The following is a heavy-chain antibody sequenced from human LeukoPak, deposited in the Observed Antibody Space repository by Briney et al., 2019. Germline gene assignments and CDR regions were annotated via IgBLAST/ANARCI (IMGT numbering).Heavy chain of an antibody. CDR2: IRYDGSNK. Sequence: PGGSLRLSCAASGFTFSNYAMHWVRQAPGKGLEWVAFIRYDGSNKYYADSVKGRFTVSRDSSKNTLYLQMNSLRAEDTAVYYCAKVYGSGSYNSFDYWGQGTLVTVSS. V-gene: IGHV3-30*02. J-gene: IGHJ4*02. CDR3: AKVYGSGSYNSFDY. D-gene: IGHD3-10*01. CDR1: GFTFSNYA.